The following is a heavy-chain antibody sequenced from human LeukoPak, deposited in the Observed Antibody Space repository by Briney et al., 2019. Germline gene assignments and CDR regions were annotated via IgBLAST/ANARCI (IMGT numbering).Heavy chain of an antibody. J-gene: IGHJ4*02. CDR1: GGSISSSSYY. D-gene: IGHD7-27*01. V-gene: IGHV4-39*07. Sequence: SETLSLTCTVSGGSISSSSYYWGWIRQPPGKGLEWIGSIYYSGSTYYNPSLKSRVTISVDTSKNQFSLRLSSVTAADTAVYYCARDRDLTGVFDYWGQGTLVTVSS. CDR3: ARDRDLTGVFDY. CDR2: IYYSGST.